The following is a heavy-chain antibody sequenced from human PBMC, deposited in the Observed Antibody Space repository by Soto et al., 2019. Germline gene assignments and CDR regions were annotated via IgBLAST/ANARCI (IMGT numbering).Heavy chain of an antibody. D-gene: IGHD2-21*02. CDR3: ARSIVVVTPLDY. V-gene: IGHV1-3*01. CDR2: INAGNGNT. Sequence: ASVKVSCKASGYTFTSYAMHWVRQAPGQRLEWMGWINAGNGNTKYSQKFQGRVTITRDTSASTAYMELSSLRSEDTAVYYCARSIVVVTPLDYWGQETLVTVSS. CDR1: GYTFTSYA. J-gene: IGHJ4*02.